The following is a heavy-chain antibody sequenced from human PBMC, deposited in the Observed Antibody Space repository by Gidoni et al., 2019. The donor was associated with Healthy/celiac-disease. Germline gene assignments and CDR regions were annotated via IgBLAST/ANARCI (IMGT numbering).Heavy chain of an antibody. J-gene: IGHJ3*02. Sequence: QVQLQQWGAGLLKPSETLSLTCAVHGGSFSGYYWSWTRQPPGKGLEWIGEINHSGSTNYNPSLKSRVNISVDTSKNQFSLKLSSVTAADTAVYYCASGDDPDAFDIWGQGTMVTVSS. D-gene: IGHD1-1*01. CDR2: INHSGST. CDR3: ASGDDPDAFDI. CDR1: GGSFSGYY. V-gene: IGHV4-34*01.